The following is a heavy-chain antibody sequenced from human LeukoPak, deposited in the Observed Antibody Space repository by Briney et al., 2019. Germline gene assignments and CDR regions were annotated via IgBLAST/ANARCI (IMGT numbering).Heavy chain of an antibody. D-gene: IGHD6-6*01. J-gene: IGHJ4*02. CDR3: ARSAYSSSSILDY. CDR1: GFTFSTYA. V-gene: IGHV3-64*01. Sequence: GGSLRLSCAASGFTFSTYAMHWVSQAPGKGLEYVSTINNNGDSTFYANSVKGRFTISRDNSKNTLFLQMGSLRAEDTAVYYCARSAYSSSSILDYWGQGTLVTVSS. CDR2: INNNGDST.